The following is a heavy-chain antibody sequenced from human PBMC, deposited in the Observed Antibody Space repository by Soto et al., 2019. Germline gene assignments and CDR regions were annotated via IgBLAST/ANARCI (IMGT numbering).Heavy chain of an antibody. CDR3: ANGEYSSSPISYYYYGMDV. D-gene: IGHD6-6*01. CDR2: ISGSGGST. CDR1: GFTFSSYA. Sequence: LRLSCAASGFTFSSYAMSWVRQAPGKGLEWVSAISGSGGSTYYADSVKGRFTISRDNSKNTLYLQMNSLRAEDTAVYYCANGEYSSSPISYYYYGMDVWGQGTTVTVSS. V-gene: IGHV3-23*01. J-gene: IGHJ6*02.